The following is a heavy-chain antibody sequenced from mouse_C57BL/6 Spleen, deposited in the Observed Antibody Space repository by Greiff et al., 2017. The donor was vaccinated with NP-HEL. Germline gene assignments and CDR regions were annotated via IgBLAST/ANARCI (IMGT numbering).Heavy chain of an antibody. CDR1: GYAFSSSW. J-gene: IGHJ3*01. CDR2: IYPGDGDT. D-gene: IGHD3-2*02. V-gene: IGHV1-82*01. Sequence: VQLQQSGPELVKPGASVKISCKASGYAFSSSWMNWVKQRPGKGLEWIGRIYPGDGDTNYNGKFKGKATLTADKSSSTAYMQLSSLTSEDSAVYFCAHSSGYLAYWGQGTLVTVSA. CDR3: AHSSGYLAY.